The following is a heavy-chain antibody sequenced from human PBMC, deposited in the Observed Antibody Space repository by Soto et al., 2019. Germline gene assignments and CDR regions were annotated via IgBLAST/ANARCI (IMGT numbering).Heavy chain of an antibody. D-gene: IGHD6-6*01. V-gene: IGHV1-46*03. CDR2: INPSGGST. Sequence: ASVKVSCKASGYTFTSYYMHCVRQAPGQGLEWMGIINPSGGSTSYAQKFQGRVTMTRDTSTSTVYMELSSLRSEDTAVYYCATRGSSIAARGLYYYMDVWGKGTTVTVSS. J-gene: IGHJ6*03. CDR3: ATRGSSIAARGLYYYMDV. CDR1: GYTFTSYY.